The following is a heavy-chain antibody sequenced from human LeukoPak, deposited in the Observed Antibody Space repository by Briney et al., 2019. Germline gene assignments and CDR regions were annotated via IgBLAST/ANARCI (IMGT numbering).Heavy chain of an antibody. J-gene: IGHJ5*02. V-gene: IGHV4-39*01. Sequence: SETLSLTCTVSGGSISSSSYYWGWIRQPPGKGLEWIGSIYYSGSTYYNPSLKSRVTISVDTSKNQFSLKLSSVTAADTAVYYCARPLAAGRGSNWFDPWGQGTLVTVSS. D-gene: IGHD3-10*01. CDR1: GGSISSSSYY. CDR2: IYYSGST. CDR3: ARPLAAGRGSNWFDP.